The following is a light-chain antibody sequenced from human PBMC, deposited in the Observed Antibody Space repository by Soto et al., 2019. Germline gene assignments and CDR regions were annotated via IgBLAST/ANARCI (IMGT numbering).Light chain of an antibody. V-gene: IGLV2-14*01. CDR1: SSDVGGYKY. Sequence: QSVLTQPASVSGSPGQSIAISCTGTSSDVGGYKYVSWYQQYPGKAPKLMIYDVSNRPSGVSDRFSGSKSGNTASLTISGLQSEDEAETYCRSYTSSSSYVFATGTNVT. CDR2: DVS. J-gene: IGLJ1*01. CDR3: RSYTSSSSYV.